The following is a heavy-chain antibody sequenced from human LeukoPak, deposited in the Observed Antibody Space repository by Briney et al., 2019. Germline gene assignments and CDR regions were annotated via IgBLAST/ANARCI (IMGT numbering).Heavy chain of an antibody. CDR1: GGSISSNIHY. CDR3: AREYSSFRWFDP. Sequence: PSETLSLTCSVSGGSISSNIHYWAWIRQPPGKGLEWIGSIFYSGGTYYNASVKSRVTMSVDTSKNQFSLKLSSVTAADTAVYYCAREYSSFRWFDPWGQGTLVTVSS. D-gene: IGHD6-6*01. CDR2: IFYSGGT. J-gene: IGHJ5*02. V-gene: IGHV4-39*07.